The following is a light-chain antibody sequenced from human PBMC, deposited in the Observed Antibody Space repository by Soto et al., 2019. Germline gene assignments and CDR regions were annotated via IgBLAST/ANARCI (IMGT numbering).Light chain of an antibody. V-gene: IGKV1-33*01. CDR1: QDISKN. CDR3: QQYDNLLPIT. J-gene: IGKJ5*01. Sequence: IQMTQSPSSLSASVGDRVTITCQASQDISKNLNWYPQKPGKAPKLLISEASRLQTGVPSRIVGSGSSTQFTFPISSRQPEDVATNYCQQYDNLLPITFGQGTQLEIK. CDR2: EAS.